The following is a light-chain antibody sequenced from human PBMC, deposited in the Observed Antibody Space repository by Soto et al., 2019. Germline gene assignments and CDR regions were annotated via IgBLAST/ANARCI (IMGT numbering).Light chain of an antibody. V-gene: IGLV2-14*01. CDR3: SSYTSISTYV. J-gene: IGLJ1*01. CDR1: SSDVGGYNY. CDR2: EVT. Sequence: QSVLTQPASVSGSPGQSITIPCTGTSSDVGGYNYVSWYQQHPGKAPKLMIYEVTNRPSGVSDRFSGSKSDNTASLTISGLQAEDEADYYCSSYTSISTYVFGTGTKVTVL.